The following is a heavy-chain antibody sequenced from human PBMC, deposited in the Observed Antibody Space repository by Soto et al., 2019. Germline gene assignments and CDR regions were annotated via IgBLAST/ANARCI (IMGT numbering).Heavy chain of an antibody. V-gene: IGHV3-23*01. J-gene: IGHJ4*02. CDR3: AKRTVLEWLFSPIDY. D-gene: IGHD3-3*01. CDR1: GFTFSSYA. CDR2: ISGSVGST. Sequence: GGSLRLSCAASGFTFSSYAMSWVRQAPGKGLEWVSVISGSVGSTYYADSVKGRFTISRDNSKNTLYLQMNSLRAEDTALYYCAKRTVLEWLFSPIDYWGQGTLVTVSS.